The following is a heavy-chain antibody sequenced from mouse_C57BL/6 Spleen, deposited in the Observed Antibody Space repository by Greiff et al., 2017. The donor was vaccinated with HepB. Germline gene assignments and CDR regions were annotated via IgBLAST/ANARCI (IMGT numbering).Heavy chain of an antibody. V-gene: IGHV1-59*01. Sequence: QVQLQQPGAELVRPGTSVKLSCKASGYTFTSYWMHWVKQRPGQGLEWIGVIDPSDSYTNYNQKFKGKATLTVDTSSSTAYMQLSSLTSEDSAVYYCARQIYYYGSSGYFDVWGTGTTVTVSS. CDR1: GYTFTSYW. CDR3: ARQIYYYGSSGYFDV. D-gene: IGHD1-1*01. J-gene: IGHJ1*03. CDR2: IDPSDSYT.